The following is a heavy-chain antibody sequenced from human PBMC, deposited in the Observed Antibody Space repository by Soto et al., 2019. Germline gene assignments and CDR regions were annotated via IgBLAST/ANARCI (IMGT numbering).Heavy chain of an antibody. CDR2: IYHSGST. CDR1: GGSISSSNW. CDR3: ARGVYCSGGSCEIAGNWFDP. J-gene: IGHJ5*02. V-gene: IGHV4-4*02. Sequence: QVQLQESGPGLVKPSGTLSLTCAVSGGSISSSNWWSWVRQPPGKGLEWIGEIYHSGSTNYNPSLKSRVTISVDKSKNQFSLKLSSVTAADTAVYYCARGVYCSGGSCEIAGNWFDPWGQGTLVTVSS. D-gene: IGHD2-15*01.